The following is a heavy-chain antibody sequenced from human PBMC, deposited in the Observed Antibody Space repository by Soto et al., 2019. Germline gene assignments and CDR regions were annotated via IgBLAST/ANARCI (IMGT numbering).Heavy chain of an antibody. CDR3: AREHTGYDFNYGMDV. D-gene: IGHD3-3*01. Sequence: GASVKGSCKASGYPFTSYAMPWVRQAPGQRLEWMGWINAGNGNTKYSQKFQGRVTITRDTSASTAYMELSSLRSEDTAVYYCAREHTGYDFNYGMDVWGQGTTVT. CDR1: GYPFTSYA. J-gene: IGHJ6*02. V-gene: IGHV1-3*01. CDR2: INAGNGNT.